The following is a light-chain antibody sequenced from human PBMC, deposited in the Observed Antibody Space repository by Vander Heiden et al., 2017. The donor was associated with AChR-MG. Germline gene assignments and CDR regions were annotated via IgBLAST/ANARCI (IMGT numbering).Light chain of an antibody. CDR2: AAS. J-gene: IGKJ3*01. Sequence: DIQLTQSPSFLSASVGDRVTITCRASQGISSYLAWYQQKPGKAHKLLIYAASTLQSGVPSRFSGSGSGTEFTLTISSLQPEDFATYYCQQLNSYPPVFGPGTKVDIK. V-gene: IGKV1-9*01. CDR1: QGISSY. CDR3: QQLNSYPPV.